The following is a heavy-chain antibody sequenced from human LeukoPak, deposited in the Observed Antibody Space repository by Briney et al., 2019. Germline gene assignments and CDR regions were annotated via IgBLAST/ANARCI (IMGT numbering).Heavy chain of an antibody. D-gene: IGHD3-22*01. J-gene: IGHJ5*02. V-gene: IGHV1-69*13. CDR1: GGTFSSYA. Sequence: GASVKVSCKASGGTFSSYAISWVRQAPGQGLEWMGGIIPIFGTANYAQKFQGRVTITADESTSTAYMELSSLRSEDTAVYYCASRGAPYYYDSSGYYYNVFDPWGQGTLVTVSS. CDR2: IIPIFGTA. CDR3: ASRGAPYYYDSSGYYYNVFDP.